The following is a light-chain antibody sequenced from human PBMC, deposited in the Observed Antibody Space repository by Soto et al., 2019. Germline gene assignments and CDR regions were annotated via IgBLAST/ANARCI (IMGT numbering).Light chain of an antibody. J-gene: IGLJ2*01. CDR2: EVN. CDR3: SSYPYTKSVV. V-gene: IGLV2-14*01. CDR1: SSDLGGYNF. Sequence: QSVLTQPASVSGSPGQSITISCTGTSSDLGGYNFVSWYQQLPGKAPKVIIYEVNYRPSGVSDRFSGSKSDNTASLTISGLQAEDEGIYYCSSYPYTKSVVFGGGTKLTVL.